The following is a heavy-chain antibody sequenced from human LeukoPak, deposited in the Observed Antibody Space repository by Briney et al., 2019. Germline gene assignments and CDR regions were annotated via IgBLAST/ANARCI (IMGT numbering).Heavy chain of an antibody. D-gene: IGHD2-15*01. V-gene: IGHV4-4*07. Sequence: NPSETLSLTCTVSGGSISSYYWSWIRQPAGKGLKWIGRIYTSGSTNYNPPLKSRVTMSVDTSKNQFSLKLSSVTAADTAVYYCARESVVAAIVTYYYYYYMDVWGKGTTVTVSS. CDR2: IYTSGST. J-gene: IGHJ6*03. CDR1: GGSISSYY. CDR3: ARESVVAAIVTYYYYYYMDV.